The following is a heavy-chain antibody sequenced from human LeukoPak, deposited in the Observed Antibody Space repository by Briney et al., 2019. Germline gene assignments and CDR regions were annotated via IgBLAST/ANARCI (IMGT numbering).Heavy chain of an antibody. D-gene: IGHD3-9*01. CDR2: ISSSSSYI. V-gene: IGHV3-21*01. Sequence: GGSLRLSCAASGFTFSSYSMNWVRQAPGKGLEWVSSISSSSSYIYYADSVKGRFTISRDNAKNSLYLQMNSLRAEDTAVYYXARVRYYDILTGYYDAFDIWGQGTMVTVSS. CDR3: ARVRYYDILTGYYDAFDI. J-gene: IGHJ3*02. CDR1: GFTFSSYS.